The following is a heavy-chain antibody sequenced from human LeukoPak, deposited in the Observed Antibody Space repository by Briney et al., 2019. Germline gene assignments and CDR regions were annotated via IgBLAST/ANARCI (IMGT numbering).Heavy chain of an antibody. CDR3: AKGEQGVDY. CDR1: GFTFSNFA. V-gene: IGHV3-23*01. CDR2: INFRGGTT. Sequence: GGSLRLSCAASGFTFSNFAMSWVRQAPGKGLEWVSSINFRGGTTYYADSVKGRFTISRDNSKNTLYLQMNSLRAEDAAVHYCAKGEQGVDYWGQGTLVTVSS. J-gene: IGHJ4*02. D-gene: IGHD1/OR15-1a*01.